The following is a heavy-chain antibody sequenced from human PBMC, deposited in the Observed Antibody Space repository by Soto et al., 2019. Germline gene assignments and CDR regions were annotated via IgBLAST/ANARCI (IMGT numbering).Heavy chain of an antibody. V-gene: IGHV1-46*01. CDR3: ARDFGEMATIYYFDY. CDR1: GYTFTSYY. Sequence: ASVKVSCKASGYTFTSYYMHWVRQAPGQGLEWMGIINPSGGSTSYAQKFQGRVTMTRDTSTSTVYMELSSLRSEDTAVYYCARDFGEMATIYYFDYWGQGTLVTVSS. J-gene: IGHJ4*02. CDR2: INPSGGST. D-gene: IGHD3-10*01.